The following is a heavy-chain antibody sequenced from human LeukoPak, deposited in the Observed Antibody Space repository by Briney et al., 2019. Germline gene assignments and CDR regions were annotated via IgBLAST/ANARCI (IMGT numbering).Heavy chain of an antibody. J-gene: IGHJ4*02. CDR2: IYHSGST. CDR1: GGSIGSGGYS. CDR3: ARLFDY. Sequence: SETLSLTCAVSGGSIGSGGYSWSWIRQPPGKGLEWIGYIYHSGSTYYNPSLKSRVTISVDRSKNQFSLKLSSVTAADTAVYYCARLFDYWGQGTLVTVSS. V-gene: IGHV4-30-2*01.